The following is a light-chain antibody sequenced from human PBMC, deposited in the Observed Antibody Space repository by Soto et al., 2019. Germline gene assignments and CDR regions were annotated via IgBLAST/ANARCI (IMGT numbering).Light chain of an antibody. J-gene: IGLJ1*01. Sequence: QSVMTQPPSASGTPGQRVTISWSGSSSNIGSNYVYWYQQLPGTAPKLLIYSNSQRPSGVPERFSGSKSGTSASLAITGLRSDDEADYYCAAWDDSLRGYVFATGTKLTVL. V-gene: IGLV1-47*02. CDR2: SNS. CDR3: AAWDDSLRGYV. CDR1: SSNIGSNY.